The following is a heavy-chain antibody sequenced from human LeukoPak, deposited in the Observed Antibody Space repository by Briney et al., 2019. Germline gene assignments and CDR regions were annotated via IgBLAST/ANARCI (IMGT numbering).Heavy chain of an antibody. CDR1: GDSISSYY. J-gene: IGHJ4*02. Sequence: SETLSLTCTVSGDSISSYYWSWIRQPPGKGLEWIGYIYYSGSTYYNASLKSRVTISVDTSKNQFSLKLSSVTAADTAVYYCARQIMQYSSGWYLDYWGQGTLVTVSS. V-gene: IGHV4-59*08. CDR2: IYYSGST. CDR3: ARQIMQYSSGWYLDY. D-gene: IGHD6-19*01.